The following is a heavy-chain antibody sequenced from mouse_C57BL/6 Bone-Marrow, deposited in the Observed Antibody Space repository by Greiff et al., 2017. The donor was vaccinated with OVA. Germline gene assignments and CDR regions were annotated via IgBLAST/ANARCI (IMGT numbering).Heavy chain of an antibody. V-gene: IGHV1-53*01. CDR1: GYTFTSYW. CDR2: INPSNGGT. Sequence: QVQLKESGTELVKPGASVKLSCKASGYTFTSYWMHWVKQRPGQGLEWIGNINPSNGGTNYNEKFKSKATLTVDKSSSTAYMQLSSLTSEDSAVYYCARPYYYGSSYWFAYWGQGTLVTVSA. CDR3: ARPYYYGSSYWFAY. D-gene: IGHD1-1*01. J-gene: IGHJ3*01.